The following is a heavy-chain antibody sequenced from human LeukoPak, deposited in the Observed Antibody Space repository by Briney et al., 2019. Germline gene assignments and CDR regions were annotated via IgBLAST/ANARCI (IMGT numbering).Heavy chain of an antibody. CDR2: INTNTGNP. J-gene: IGHJ6*03. D-gene: IGHD3-3*01. V-gene: IGHV7-4-1*02. Sequence: GASVKVSCKASGYTFTSYAMNWVRQAPGQGLEWMGWINTNTGNPTYAQGFTGRFVFSLDTSVSTAYLQISSLEAEDTAVYYCARDSQNQFWSGYFLGSPYYYYYMDVWGKGTTVTVSS. CDR1: GYTFTSYA. CDR3: ARDSQNQFWSGYFLGSPYYYYYMDV.